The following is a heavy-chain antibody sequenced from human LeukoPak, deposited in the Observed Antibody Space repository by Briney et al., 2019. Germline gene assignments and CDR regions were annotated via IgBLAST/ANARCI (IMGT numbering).Heavy chain of an antibody. D-gene: IGHD3-9*01. CDR2: IIPIFGTA. CDR1: GGTFSSDA. J-gene: IGHJ4*02. Sequence: SVKVSCKASGGTFSSDAISWVRQAPGQGLEWMGGIIPIFGTANYAQKFQGRVTITADKSTSTAYMELSSLRSEDTAVYYCARLSDILTGYYGYWGQGTLVTVSS. CDR3: ARLSDILTGYYGY. V-gene: IGHV1-69*06.